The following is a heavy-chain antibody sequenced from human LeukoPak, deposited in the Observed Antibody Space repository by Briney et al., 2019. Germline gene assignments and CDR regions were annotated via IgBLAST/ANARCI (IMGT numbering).Heavy chain of an antibody. J-gene: IGHJ2*01. V-gene: IGHV1-2*02. CDR1: GYTFTAYY. CDR2: INPNSGGT. D-gene: IGHD3-9*01. Sequence: ASVKVSCKASGYTFTAYYMHWVRQAPGQGLEWMGWINPNSGGTHYAQRFQARVTMTRDTSISTAYMDLSRLTSDDTAVYYCARGPDDILTAYYNFFFDLWGRGTLVTVSS. CDR3: ARGPDDILTAYYNFFFDL.